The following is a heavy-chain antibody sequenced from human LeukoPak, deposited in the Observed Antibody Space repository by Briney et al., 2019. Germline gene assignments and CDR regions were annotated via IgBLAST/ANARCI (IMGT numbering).Heavy chain of an antibody. V-gene: IGHV1-69*13. CDR3: ARVKIDCSSTSCPYYFDY. Sequence: SVKVSCKASGGTFSSYAISWVRQAPGQGLEWMGGIIPIFGTANYAQKFQGRVTITADESTSTAYMELSSLRSEDTAVYYCARVKIDCSSTSCPYYFDYWGQGTLVTVSS. CDR1: GGTFSSYA. CDR2: IIPIFGTA. J-gene: IGHJ4*02. D-gene: IGHD2-2*01.